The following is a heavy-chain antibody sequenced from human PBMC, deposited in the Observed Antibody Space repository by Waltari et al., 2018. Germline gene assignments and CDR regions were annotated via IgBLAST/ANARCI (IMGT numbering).Heavy chain of an antibody. J-gene: IGHJ6*02. Sequence: QVQLVQSGAEVKKPGSSVKVSCQASGGTFSSYAISWVRQAPGQGIEWMGGIIPILGIANYAQKFQGRVTITADKSTSTAYMELSSLRSEDTAVYYCARAGYCSSTSCIIYYYGMDVWGQGTTVTVSS. V-gene: IGHV1-69*10. CDR3: ARAGYCSSTSCIIYYYGMDV. CDR1: GGTFSSYA. D-gene: IGHD2-2*03. CDR2: IIPILGIA.